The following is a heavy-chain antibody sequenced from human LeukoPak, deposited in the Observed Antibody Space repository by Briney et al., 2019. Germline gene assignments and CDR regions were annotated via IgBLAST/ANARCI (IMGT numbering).Heavy chain of an antibody. Sequence: GGSLRLSCAASGFTFSSYSMNWVRQAPGKGLEWVSSISSSSYIYYADSVKGRFTISRDNAKNSLYLQMNSLRAEDTAVYYCARDGDYCSSTSCYFYYYYYMDVWGKGTTVTVSS. J-gene: IGHJ6*03. D-gene: IGHD2-2*01. CDR3: ARDGDYCSSTSCYFYYYYYMDV. CDR1: GFTFSSYS. V-gene: IGHV3-21*01. CDR2: ISSSSYI.